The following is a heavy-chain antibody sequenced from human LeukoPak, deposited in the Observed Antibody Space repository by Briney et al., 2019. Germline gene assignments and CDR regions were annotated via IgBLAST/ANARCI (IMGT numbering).Heavy chain of an antibody. V-gene: IGHV3-30*18. D-gene: IGHD3-10*01. J-gene: IGHJ4*02. CDR1: GFTFSGCG. CDR3: AKDRSGYGSGSYSFDY. Sequence: GGSLRLSCAASGFTFSGCGMHWVRQAPGKGLEWVAVISYDGSNKYYADSVKGRFTISRDNSKNTLYLQMNSLRVEDTAVYYCAKDRSGYGSGSYSFDYWGQGTLVTVSS. CDR2: ISYDGSNK.